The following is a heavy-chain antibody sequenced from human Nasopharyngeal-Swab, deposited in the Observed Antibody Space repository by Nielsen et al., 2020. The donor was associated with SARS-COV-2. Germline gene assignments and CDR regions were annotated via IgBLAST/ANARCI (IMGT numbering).Heavy chain of an antibody. CDR1: GFTFSSDW. CDR3: AREEVVIIPTSYYYYSMDV. CDR2: INSDGSST. V-gene: IGHV3-74*01. D-gene: IGHD3-3*01. Sequence: GESLKISCAASGFTFSSDWMHWVRQAPGKGLGWVSRINSDGSSTSYADSVKGRFTISRDNAKNTLYLQMNSLRAEDTAVYYCAREEVVIIPTSYYYYSMDVWGKGTTVTVSS. J-gene: IGHJ6*03.